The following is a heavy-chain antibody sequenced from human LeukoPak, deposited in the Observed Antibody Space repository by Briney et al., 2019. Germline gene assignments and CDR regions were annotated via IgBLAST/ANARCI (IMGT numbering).Heavy chain of an antibody. D-gene: IGHD3-10*01. CDR3: ARAFQYGSGSYPYSL. CDR2: IYSGGNT. CDR1: GFTVSNNG. V-gene: IGHV3-66*01. J-gene: IGHJ4*02. Sequence: PGGSLRLSCAASGFTVSNNGMCWVRQAPGKGLEWVSVIYSGGNTNYVVSVKGRFVISKDNLKNTLFLQINSLRAEDTAVYYCARAFQYGSGSYPYSLWGQGTLVTVSS.